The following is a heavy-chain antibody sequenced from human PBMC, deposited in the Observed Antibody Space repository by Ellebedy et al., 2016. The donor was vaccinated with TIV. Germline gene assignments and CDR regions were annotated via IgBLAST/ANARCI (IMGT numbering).Heavy chain of an antibody. V-gene: IGHV4-39*07. CDR1: GGSIISNSHY. CDR2: INQSGRT. D-gene: IGHD6-19*01. CDR3: AEGRSGWYYFDS. J-gene: IGHJ4*02. Sequence: SETLSLTCNVSGGSIISNSHYWVWIRQPPGKGLEWIGEINQSGRTNYNPSLDKGRVTISVDTSKNQFSLSLSSVTAADTAVYYCAEGRSGWYYFDSWGQGTPVTVSS.